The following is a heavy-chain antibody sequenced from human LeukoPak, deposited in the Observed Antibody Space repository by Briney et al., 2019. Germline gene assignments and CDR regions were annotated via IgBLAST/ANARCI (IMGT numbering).Heavy chain of an antibody. CDR2: IYTSGST. CDR1: GGSISSYY. CDR3: AREAYYYDSSGYSFDY. D-gene: IGHD3-22*01. J-gene: IGHJ4*02. V-gene: IGHV4-4*07. Sequence: PSETLSLTCTVSGGSISSYYWSWIRQPAGKGLEWIGCIYTSGSTNYNPSLKSRVTMSVDTSKNQFSLKLSSVTAADTAVYYCAREAYYYDSSGYSFDYWGQGTLVTVSS.